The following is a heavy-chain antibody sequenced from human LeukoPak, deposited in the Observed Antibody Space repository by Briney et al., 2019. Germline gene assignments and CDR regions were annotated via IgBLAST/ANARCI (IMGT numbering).Heavy chain of an antibody. Sequence: SETLSLTCTVSGGSISSYYWSWIRQPPGKGLEWIGYIYYSGSTNYNPSLKSRVSISVDTSKNQFSLKLSSVTAADTAVYYCASHDDYLATGNWGQGTLVTVSS. V-gene: IGHV4-59*01. CDR2: IYYSGST. CDR3: ASHDDYLATGN. D-gene: IGHD1-1*01. CDR1: GGSISSYY. J-gene: IGHJ4*02.